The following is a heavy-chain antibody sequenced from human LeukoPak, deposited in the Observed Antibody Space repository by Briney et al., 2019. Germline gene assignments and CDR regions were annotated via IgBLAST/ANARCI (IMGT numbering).Heavy chain of an antibody. CDR1: GFTFSSYA. J-gene: IGHJ4*02. CDR2: IKQDGSAK. D-gene: IGHD3-3*01. CDR3: ARFPLDWSVSPKYFDY. V-gene: IGHV3-7*01. Sequence: GGSLRLSCAASGFTFSSYAMSWVRQAPGKGLEWVANIKQDGSAKFYVDPVKGRFTISKDNAKNSLYLQMNSLRAEDTAVYYCARFPLDWSVSPKYFDYWGQGTLVTVSS.